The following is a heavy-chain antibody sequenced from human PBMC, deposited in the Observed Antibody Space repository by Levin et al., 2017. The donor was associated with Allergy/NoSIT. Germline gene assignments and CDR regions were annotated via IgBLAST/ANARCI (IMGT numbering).Heavy chain of an antibody. CDR2: IVVGSGDT. CDR1: GFTFTSSA. Sequence: KISCKASGFTFTSSAVQWVRQARGQRLEWIGWIVVGSGDTNYAQKFQERVTITRDMSTSTAYMQLSSLRSEDTAVYYCAAPGVGHMDVWGKGTTVTVSS. V-gene: IGHV1-58*01. J-gene: IGHJ6*03. CDR3: AAPGVGHMDV. D-gene: IGHD3-3*01.